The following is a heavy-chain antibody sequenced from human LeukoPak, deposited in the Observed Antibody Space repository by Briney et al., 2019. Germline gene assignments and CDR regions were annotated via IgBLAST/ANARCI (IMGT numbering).Heavy chain of an antibody. V-gene: IGHV4-30-4*01. CDR1: GGSISSGDYY. J-gene: IGHJ4*02. D-gene: IGHD3-3*01. CDR2: IYYSGST. CDR3: AIYLGWRGDFDY. Sequence: PSETLSLTCTVSGGSISSGDYYWSWIRQPPGKGLEWIGYIYYSGSTYYNPSLKSRVTIPVDTSKNQFSLKLSSVTAADTAVYYCAIYLGWRGDFDYWGQGTLVTVSS.